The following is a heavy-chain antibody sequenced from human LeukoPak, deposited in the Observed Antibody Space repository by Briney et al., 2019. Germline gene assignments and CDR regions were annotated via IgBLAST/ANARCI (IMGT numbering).Heavy chain of an antibody. CDR3: ATRDQSRTFMVPLDS. D-gene: IGHD3-10*01. CDR1: GVSISSGNW. J-gene: IGHJ4*02. V-gene: IGHV4-4*02. CDR2: TRRSGDT. Sequence: SGTLSLTCAVYGVSISSGNWWTWVRQPPGKGLEWIGETRRSGDTKYNPSLNSRVTISMDNSKNQLSLNLISVTAADTAMYYCATRDQSRTFMVPLDSWGQGTLVTVSS.